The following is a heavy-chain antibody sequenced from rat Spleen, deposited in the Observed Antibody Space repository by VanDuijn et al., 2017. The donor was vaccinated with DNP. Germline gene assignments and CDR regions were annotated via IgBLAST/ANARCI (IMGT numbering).Heavy chain of an antibody. CDR1: GFTLRNFY. Sequence: EVRMVESGGGLVQPGRSLKLSCTASGFTLRNFYMAWVRQAPKKGLEWVATIVTSGSRTYYSDSVKGRFTISRDNAKSTLYLQMASLRSEDTATYYCARPDYWGQGVMVTVSS. V-gene: IGHV5-25*01. CDR2: IVTSGSRT. J-gene: IGHJ2*01. CDR3: ARPDY.